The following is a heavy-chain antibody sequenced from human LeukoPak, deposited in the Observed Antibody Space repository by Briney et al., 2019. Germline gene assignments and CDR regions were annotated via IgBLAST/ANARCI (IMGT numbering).Heavy chain of an antibody. CDR2: ININSGGI. J-gene: IGHJ4*02. CDR3: ARDRDGGVGTIDD. CDR1: GYTFIDYW. D-gene: IGHD3-3*01. V-gene: IGHV1-2*06. Sequence: ASVKVSCKASGYTFIDYWIHWVRQAPGQGLEGMGRININSGGINYAEKFQGRVTMTRATSISTAYMELSRLRFDDTAVYYCARDRDGGVGTIDDWGQGTLVPVSS.